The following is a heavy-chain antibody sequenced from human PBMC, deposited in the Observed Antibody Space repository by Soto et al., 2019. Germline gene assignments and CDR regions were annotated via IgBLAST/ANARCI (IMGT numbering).Heavy chain of an antibody. CDR3: ARGALVKRVGNWFEP. CDR2: VYYSGIT. D-gene: IGHD1-26*01. CDR1: GGSISSAGYC. Sequence: QVQLQESGPGLVKPSETLSLTCTVSGGSISSAGYCWSWIRQHPGRGLEWFGYVYYSGITYYNPSLVCRLNMSVDMSQNPFSPTLFSVTAAATAVYYCARGALVKRVGNWFEPCGHGTLVTVSS. V-gene: IGHV4-31*03. J-gene: IGHJ5*02.